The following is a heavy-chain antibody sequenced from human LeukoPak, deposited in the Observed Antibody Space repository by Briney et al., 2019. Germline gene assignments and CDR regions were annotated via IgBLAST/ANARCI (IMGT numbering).Heavy chain of an antibody. Sequence: ASVKVSCKASGYTFSSYAISWVRQAPGQGLEWMGRIIPILGIANYAQKFQGRVTITADKSTSTAYMELSSLRSEDTAVYYCARSTATRITSSGTTVDYWGQGTLVTVSS. D-gene: IGHD1-7*01. CDR3: ARSTATRITSSGTTVDY. CDR2: IIPILGIA. V-gene: IGHV1-69*04. CDR1: GYTFSSYA. J-gene: IGHJ4*02.